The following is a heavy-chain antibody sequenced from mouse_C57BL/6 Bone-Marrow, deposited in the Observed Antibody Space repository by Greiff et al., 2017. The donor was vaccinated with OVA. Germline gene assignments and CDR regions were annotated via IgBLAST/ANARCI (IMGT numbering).Heavy chain of an antibody. Sequence: VQLQQPGAELVMPGASVKLSCKASGYTFTSYWMHWVKQRPGQGLEWIGEIDPSDSYTNYNQKFKGKSTLTVDKSSSTAYMQLSSLTSEDSAVYYCARSITTVVADFDYWGQGTTLTVSS. CDR1: GYTFTSYW. CDR3: ARSITTVVADFDY. D-gene: IGHD1-1*01. CDR2: IDPSDSYT. V-gene: IGHV1-69*01. J-gene: IGHJ2*01.